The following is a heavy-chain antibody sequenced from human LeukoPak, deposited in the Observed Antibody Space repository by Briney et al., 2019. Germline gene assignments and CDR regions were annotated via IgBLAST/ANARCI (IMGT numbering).Heavy chain of an antibody. CDR3: AREYSSSSGDY. J-gene: IGHJ4*02. D-gene: IGHD6-6*01. V-gene: IGHV3-7*01. CDR1: GFTFTSYW. CDR2: IKQDGSER. Sequence: GGSLRLSCAASGFTFTSYWMNWVRQAPGKGLEWVATIKQDGSERYYVDSVQGRFTISRANANNSLYLQMNSLRAEDTAVYYCAREYSSSSGDYWGQGTLVTVSS.